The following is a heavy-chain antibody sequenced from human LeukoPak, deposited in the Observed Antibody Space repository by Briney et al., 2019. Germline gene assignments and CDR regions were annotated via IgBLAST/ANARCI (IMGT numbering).Heavy chain of an antibody. J-gene: IGHJ4*02. Sequence: LRLSCAASGFTFSDYYMSWIRQAPGKGLEWIGYIYYSGSTYYNPSLKSRVTISVDTSKNQFSLKLSSVTAADTAVYYCARVRRGYSYGLDYWGQGTLVTVSS. V-gene: IGHV4-31*02. CDR3: ARVRRGYSYGLDY. CDR1: GFTFSDYY. D-gene: IGHD5-18*01. CDR2: IYYSGST.